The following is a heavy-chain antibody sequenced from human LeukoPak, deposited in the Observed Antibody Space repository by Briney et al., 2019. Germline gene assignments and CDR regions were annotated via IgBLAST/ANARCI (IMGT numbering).Heavy chain of an antibody. CDR2: IYYSGST. Sequence: SETLSLTCTVSGGSISSYYWSWVRQPPGKGLEWIGDIYYSGSTNYNPSLKSRVTISVDTSKNQFSLKLSSVTAADTAVYYCARGRIAVAGTKNYFDYWGQGTLVTVSS. CDR1: GGSISSYY. V-gene: IGHV4-59*01. J-gene: IGHJ4*02. D-gene: IGHD6-19*01. CDR3: ARGRIAVAGTKNYFDY.